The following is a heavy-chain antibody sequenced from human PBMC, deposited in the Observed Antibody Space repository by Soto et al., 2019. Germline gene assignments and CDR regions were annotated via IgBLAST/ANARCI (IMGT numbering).Heavy chain of an antibody. J-gene: IGHJ6*02. V-gene: IGHV1-24*01. CDR3: ATDMQLVGALPIYGMDV. CDR2: YDFEDDKT. CDR1: GYNFTELS. Sequence: ASVKVSCKVSGYNFTELSMYWVRQAPRKGLEWMGGYDFEDDKTIYAQKFQGRVTMTEDTSTDTAYMELSSLRSEDTAVYYCATDMQLVGALPIYGMDVWGQGTTVTVSS. D-gene: IGHD1-26*01.